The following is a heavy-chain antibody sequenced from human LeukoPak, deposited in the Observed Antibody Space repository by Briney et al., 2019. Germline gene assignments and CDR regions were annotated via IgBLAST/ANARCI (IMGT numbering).Heavy chain of an antibody. V-gene: IGHV1-18*01. CDR3: ARVWYYYGSGSYWVPSFDY. J-gene: IGHJ4*02. CDR2: ISAYNGNT. CDR1: GYTFTIYG. D-gene: IGHD3-10*01. Sequence: GASVTVSCKASGYTFTIYGISWVRQAPGQGREGMGWISAYNGNTNYAQKLQGRVTMTTDTSTSTAYIELRSLRSDHTAVYYCARVWYYYGSGSYWVPSFDYWGQGTLVTVSS.